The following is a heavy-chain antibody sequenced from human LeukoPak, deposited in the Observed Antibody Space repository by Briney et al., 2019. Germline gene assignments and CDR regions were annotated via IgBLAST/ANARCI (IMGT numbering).Heavy chain of an antibody. CDR2: ISSGGTT. CDR3: ARNYYDVLTGVRN. V-gene: IGHV3-53*01. D-gene: IGHD3-9*01. J-gene: IGHJ4*02. CDR1: GFTVSTNY. Sequence: GGSLRLSCAASGFTVSTNYMSWVRQAPGKGLEWVSLISSGGTTYYADSVKGRFTISRDNSKNTLYLRMNSLRAEDTAVYYCARNYYDVLTGVRNWGQGTLVIVSS.